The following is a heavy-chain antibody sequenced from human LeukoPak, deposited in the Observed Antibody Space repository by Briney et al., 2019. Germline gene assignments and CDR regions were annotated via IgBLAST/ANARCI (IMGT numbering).Heavy chain of an antibody. CDR2: IRYDGSNK. CDR3: AKDFGILTGYSY. D-gene: IGHD3-9*01. V-gene: IGHV3-30*02. Sequence: GGSLRLSCAASGFTFSSYGMPWVRQAPGKVLEWVAFIRYDGSNKYYADSVKGRFTISRDNSKNTLYLQMNSLRAEDTAVYYCAKDFGILTGYSYWGQGTLVTVSS. CDR1: GFTFSSYG. J-gene: IGHJ4*02.